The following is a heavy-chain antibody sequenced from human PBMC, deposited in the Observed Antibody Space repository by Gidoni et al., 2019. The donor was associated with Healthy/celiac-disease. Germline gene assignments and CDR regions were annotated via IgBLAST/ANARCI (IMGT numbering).Heavy chain of an antibody. CDR3: TRDYYGSGSYYTAYYYYYGMDV. V-gene: IGHV3-49*04. CDR2: IRSKAYGGTT. CDR1: GFTFGDYA. J-gene: IGHJ6*02. Sequence: EVQLVESGGGLVQPGRSLRLSCPASGFTFGDYAMSWVRQAPGKGLGWVGFIRSKAYGGTTEYAASVKGRFTISRDDSKSIAYLQMNSLKTEDTAVYYCTRDYYGSGSYYTAYYYYYGMDVWGQGTTVTVSS. D-gene: IGHD3-10*01.